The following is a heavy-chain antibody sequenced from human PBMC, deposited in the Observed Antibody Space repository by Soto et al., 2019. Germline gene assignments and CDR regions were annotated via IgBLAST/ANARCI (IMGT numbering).Heavy chain of an antibody. CDR2: IYHSGNT. V-gene: IGHV4-59*01. Sequence: SETLSLTCTVSGDSISNYYWSWIRQAPGKGLEWIGFIYHSGNTNYNPSLKSRVTMSIDTSKSQFSLKLNSVTAADTAVYYCARDQGIASSGLFDYWGPGTLVTVSS. CDR1: GDSISNYY. CDR3: ARDQGIASSGLFDY. D-gene: IGHD6-13*01. J-gene: IGHJ4*02.